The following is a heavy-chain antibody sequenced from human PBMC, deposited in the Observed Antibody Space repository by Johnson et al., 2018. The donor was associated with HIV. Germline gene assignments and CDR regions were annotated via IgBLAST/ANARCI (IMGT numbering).Heavy chain of an antibody. CDR3: ARDGESQQLPLGDAFDI. D-gene: IGHD6-13*01. J-gene: IGHJ3*02. Sequence: VQLVESGGGLIQPGGSLRLSCAASGFTVSNNYMNWVRQAPGKGLEWVSVIYSGGSTYYADSVKGRFTISRDNSKNTLYLQMNSLRAEDTAVYYCARDGESQQLPLGDAFDIWGQGTMVIVSS. V-gene: IGHV3-53*01. CDR1: GFTVSNNY. CDR2: IYSGGST.